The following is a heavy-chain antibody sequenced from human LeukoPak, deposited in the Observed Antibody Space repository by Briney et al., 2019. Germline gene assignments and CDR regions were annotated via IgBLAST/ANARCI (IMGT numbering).Heavy chain of an antibody. D-gene: IGHD3-10*01. Sequence: SETLSLTCTVSGGSISNYYWSWIRQPAGKRLEWLGRIYSSGSTNYNPSLESRVTVSVDTSKDQFSLKLSSVTAADTAVYYCAREHMVLAVINRWGQGALVTVSS. CDR2: IYSSGST. CDR1: GGSISNYY. J-gene: IGHJ4*02. CDR3: AREHMVLAVINR. V-gene: IGHV4-4*07.